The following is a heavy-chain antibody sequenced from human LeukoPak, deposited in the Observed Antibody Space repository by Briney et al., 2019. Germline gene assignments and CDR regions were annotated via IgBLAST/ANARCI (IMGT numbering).Heavy chain of an antibody. Sequence: GGSLRLSCAASGFTFSSYAMHWVRQAPGKGLEWVAVISYDGSNKYYADSVKGRFTISRDNSKNTLYLQMNSLRAEDTAVYYCARDMSIVVVVAATFDYWGQGTLVTVSS. CDR1: GFTFSSYA. V-gene: IGHV3-30*04. D-gene: IGHD2-15*01. J-gene: IGHJ4*02. CDR2: ISYDGSNK. CDR3: ARDMSIVVVVAATFDY.